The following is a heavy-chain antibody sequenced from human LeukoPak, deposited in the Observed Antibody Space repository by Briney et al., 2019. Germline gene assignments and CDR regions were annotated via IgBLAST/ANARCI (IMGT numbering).Heavy chain of an antibody. Sequence: PGGSLRLSCSASGFTFNRHGISWVRQAPGKGLEWVAGLSVNGGMTYYADSVRGRFTISRDKAKKALYLQMNGLRGEDTALYYCARDRDYNLADSFDHWGQGTVVTVSS. J-gene: IGHJ4*02. CDR1: GFTFNRHG. V-gene: IGHV3-23*01. CDR2: LSVNGGMT. CDR3: ARDRDYNLADSFDH. D-gene: IGHD5-24*01.